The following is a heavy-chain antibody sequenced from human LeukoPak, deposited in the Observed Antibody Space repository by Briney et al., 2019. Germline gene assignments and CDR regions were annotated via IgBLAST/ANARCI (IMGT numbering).Heavy chain of an antibody. V-gene: IGHV3-7*01. CDR2: IKQDGSEK. J-gene: IGHJ4*02. CDR3: ARLSGSSRVYYFDY. CDR1: GFTFSSYW. D-gene: IGHD6-13*01. Sequence: PGGALRLSCAASGFTFSSYWGSWGRQAPGKGLEWVANIKQDGSEKYYVESVKGRFTISRDNAKNSLYVQMNSLRAEDTAVYYCARLSGSSRVYYFDYWGQGTLVTVSS.